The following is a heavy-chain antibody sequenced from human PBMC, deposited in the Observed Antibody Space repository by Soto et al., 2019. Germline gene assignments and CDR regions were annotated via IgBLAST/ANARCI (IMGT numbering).Heavy chain of an antibody. CDR1: GGSISNFY. V-gene: IGHV4-59*08. CDR2: VYYTGST. CDR3: VRTVLGPDLLADSFVDYYYYMDV. D-gene: IGHD3-9*01. J-gene: IGHJ6*03. Sequence: PSETLSLTCTVSGGSISNFYRSWIRQPPGKGLEWIGYVYYTGSTSYNPSLKRRVTFSADSSRGQFSLRLNSVTAADTAVYYCVRTVLGPDLLADSFVDYYYYMDVWGQGTTVTVSS.